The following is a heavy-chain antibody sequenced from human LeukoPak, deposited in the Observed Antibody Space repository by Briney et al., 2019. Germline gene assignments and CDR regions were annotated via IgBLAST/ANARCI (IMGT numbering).Heavy chain of an antibody. D-gene: IGHD2-2*01. J-gene: IGHJ5*02. CDR3: AKDWGSTSGWFDT. Sequence: GGSLRLSCAASGFTLSSYAMSWVRQAPGKGLEWVSGISGSGGSTYYADSVKGRFTISRDNSKNTLFVQMNSLRAEDTAVYYCAKDWGSTSGWFDTWGQGTLVTVSS. V-gene: IGHV3-23*01. CDR2: ISGSGGST. CDR1: GFTLSSYA.